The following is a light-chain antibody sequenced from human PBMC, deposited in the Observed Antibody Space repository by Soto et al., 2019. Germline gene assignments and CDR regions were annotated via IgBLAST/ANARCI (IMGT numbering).Light chain of an antibody. V-gene: IGKV1-27*01. J-gene: IGKJ3*01. CDR3: QEYHRAPFT. Sequence: DIQMTQSPSSLSASVGDRVAITCQASQGISNYLYWYQQKPGKVPKLLIYAASTLQSGVPSRFSGSGSGTYFTLTISSLQPEDVATYYCQEYHRAPFTFGRGTKVEIK. CDR2: AAS. CDR1: QGISNY.